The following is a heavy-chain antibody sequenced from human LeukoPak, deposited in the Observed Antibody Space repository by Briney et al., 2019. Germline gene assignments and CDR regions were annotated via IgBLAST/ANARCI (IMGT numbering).Heavy chain of an antibody. Sequence: ASVEVSCEATGYTLINYGFIWVRQAPGQGLEWVRWISGYNGMTKYAQKFQGRVTMTRDTSISTAYMELSRLRSDDTAVYYCARVKFELWFALRGAFDIWGQGTMVTVSS. CDR1: GYTLINYG. D-gene: IGHD3-10*01. CDR2: ISGYNGMT. J-gene: IGHJ3*02. CDR3: ARVKFELWFALRGAFDI. V-gene: IGHV1-18*01.